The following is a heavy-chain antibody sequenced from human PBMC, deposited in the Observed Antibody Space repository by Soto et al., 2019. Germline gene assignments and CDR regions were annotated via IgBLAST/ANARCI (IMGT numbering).Heavy chain of an antibody. CDR2: IYYSGST. V-gene: IGHV4-59*01. CDR3: ARGYCSSASCPPDY. J-gene: IGHJ4*02. D-gene: IGHD2-2*01. Sequence: QVQLQESGPGLVKPSETLSLTCTVSGGSISSNYWNWIRQPPGKGLQWIGYIYYSGSTSYNPSLKGRVTISVDTSKNQFSLKLSSVTAADTAVYYCARGYCSSASCPPDYWGQGTLVTVSS. CDR1: GGSISSNY.